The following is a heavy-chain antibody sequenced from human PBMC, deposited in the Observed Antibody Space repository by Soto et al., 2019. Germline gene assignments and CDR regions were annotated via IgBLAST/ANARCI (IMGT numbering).Heavy chain of an antibody. Sequence: QITLKESGPTLVEPTQTLTLTCSFSGFSLTNSGVGVGWFRQAPGKALECLGIIYWDNDRRYNPSLKTRLTITKDTSKNQVVLTMTYMEPVDTGTYYCAHRFTSSVSWGVGWFDSWGQGTPVTVS. D-gene: IGHD7-27*01. V-gene: IGHV2-5*02. CDR2: IYWDNDR. CDR3: AHRFTSSVSWGVGWFDS. CDR1: GFSLTNSGVG. J-gene: IGHJ5*01.